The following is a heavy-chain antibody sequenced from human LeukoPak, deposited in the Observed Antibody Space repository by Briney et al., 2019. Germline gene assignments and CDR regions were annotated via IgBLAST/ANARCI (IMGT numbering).Heavy chain of an antibody. V-gene: IGHV3-23*01. Sequence: GGSLRLSCTASGFTFSNYAMSWVRQAPGKGLEWVSAISGSGGSTFNADSVKGRFTISRDNSKNTLYLQMNSLRAEDTAIYYCAKDVFELYDIYDHWGQETLVTVSS. CDR3: AKDVFELYDIYDH. CDR1: GFTFSNYA. D-gene: IGHD3-9*01. J-gene: IGHJ4*02. CDR2: ISGSGGST.